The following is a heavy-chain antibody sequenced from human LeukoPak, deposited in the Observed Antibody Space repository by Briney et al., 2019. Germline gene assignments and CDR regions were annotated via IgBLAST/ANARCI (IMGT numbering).Heavy chain of an antibody. V-gene: IGHV4-39*01. J-gene: IGHJ4*02. CDR1: GGSIISSSID. CDR3: ARLTGITGAYFDY. CDR2: IYYSGST. Sequence: SETLSLTCTVSGGSIISSSIDWGWIRQPPGKGLEWIGSIYYSGSTYYNPSLKSRVTISVDTSKNQFSLKLSSVTAADTAVYYCARLTGITGAYFDYWGQGPLVTVSS. D-gene: IGHD1-20*01.